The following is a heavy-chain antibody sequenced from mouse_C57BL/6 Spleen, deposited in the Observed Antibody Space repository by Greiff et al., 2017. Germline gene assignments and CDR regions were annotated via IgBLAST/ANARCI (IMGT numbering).Heavy chain of an antibody. CDR3: ASGDSNHWYFDV. Sequence: QVPLQQPGAELVRPGSSVKLSCKASGYTFTSYWMHWVKQRPIQGLEWIGNIDPSDSETHYNQKFKDKATLTVDKSSSTAYMQLSSLTSEDSAVYYCASGDSNHWYFDVWGTGTTVTVSS. D-gene: IGHD2-5*01. V-gene: IGHV1-52*01. CDR1: GYTFTSYW. CDR2: IDPSDSET. J-gene: IGHJ1*03.